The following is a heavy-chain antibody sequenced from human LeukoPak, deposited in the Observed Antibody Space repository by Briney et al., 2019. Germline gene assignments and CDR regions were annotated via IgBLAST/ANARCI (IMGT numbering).Heavy chain of an antibody. V-gene: IGHV5-10-1*01. J-gene: IGHJ4*02. CDR2: IDPSDSYT. CDR1: GYSFTSYW. CDR3: ARDYSGAPRTFDY. Sequence: GESLRISCKGSGYSFTSYWISWVRQMPGKGLEWMGRIDPSDSYTSYSPSFQGHVTISADKSISTAYLQWSSLKASDTAMYYRARDYSGAPRTFDYWGQGTLVTVSS. D-gene: IGHD5-12*01.